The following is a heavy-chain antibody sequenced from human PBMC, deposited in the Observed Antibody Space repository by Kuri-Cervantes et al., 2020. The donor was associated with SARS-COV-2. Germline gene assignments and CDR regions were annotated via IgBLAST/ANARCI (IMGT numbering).Heavy chain of an antibody. D-gene: IGHD3-3*01. CDR1: GYTFTSYY. CDR3: ARDALPTIFGVVIIYWFDP. V-gene: IGHV1-46*01. J-gene: IGHJ5*02. CDR2: TNPSGGST. Sequence: ASVKVSCKASGYTFTSYYMHWVRQAPGQGLEWMGITNPSGGSTSYAQKFQGRVTMTRDTSTSTVYMELSSLRSEDTAVYYCARDALPTIFGVVIIYWFDPWGQGTLVTVSS.